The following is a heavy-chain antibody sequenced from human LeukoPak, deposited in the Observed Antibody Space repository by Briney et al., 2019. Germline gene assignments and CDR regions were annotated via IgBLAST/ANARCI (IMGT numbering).Heavy chain of an antibody. CDR2: ISAYNGNT. CDR1: GYTFTSYG. V-gene: IGHV1-18*04. CDR3: ARVLSSSWYPPFDY. D-gene: IGHD6-13*01. Sequence: ASVKVSCKASGYTFTSYGISWVRQAPGQGLEWMGWISAYNGNTNYAQKLQGRVTMTTDTSTSAAYMELRSLRFDDTAVYYCARVLSSSWYPPFDYWGQGTLVTVSS. J-gene: IGHJ4*02.